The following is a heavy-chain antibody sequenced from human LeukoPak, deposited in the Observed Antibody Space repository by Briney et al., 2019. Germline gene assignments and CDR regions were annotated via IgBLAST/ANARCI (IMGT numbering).Heavy chain of an antibody. CDR1: GFTVSSNY. V-gene: IGHV3-53*01. CDR2: IYSGGST. D-gene: IGHD3-22*01. CDR3: ARTHDSSGSRLDY. Sequence: GGSLRLSCAASGFTVSSNYMSWVRQAPGKGLEWVSIIYSGGSTYYADSVKGRFTISRDISKNTLYLQMNSLRAEDTAVYHCARTHDSSGSRLDYWGQGTLVSVSS. J-gene: IGHJ4*02.